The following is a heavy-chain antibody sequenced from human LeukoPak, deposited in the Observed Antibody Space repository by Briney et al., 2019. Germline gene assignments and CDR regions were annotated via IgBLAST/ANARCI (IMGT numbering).Heavy chain of an antibody. D-gene: IGHD4-23*01. Sequence: GASVKVSCKASGYTFTTYDINWVRQATGQGLAWMGWMNPNSGNTGYAQKFQGRVTMTRNTSISTAYMELSSLRSEDTAVYYCARGPNKSDGGNSGSAWFDPWGQGTLVTVSS. J-gene: IGHJ5*02. V-gene: IGHV1-8*01. CDR1: GYTFTTYD. CDR2: MNPNSGNT. CDR3: ARGPNKSDGGNSGSAWFDP.